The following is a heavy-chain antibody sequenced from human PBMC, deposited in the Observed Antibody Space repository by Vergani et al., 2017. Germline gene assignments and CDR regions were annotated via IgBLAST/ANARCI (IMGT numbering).Heavy chain of an antibody. J-gene: IGHJ4*02. CDR3: ASHSSGTSGHFDY. CDR2: IIPILCLA. V-gene: IGHV1-69*04. Sequence: QVQLVQSGAEVKKPGSSVKVSCKASGGTFSSYAISWVRQAPGQGLEWMGRIIPILCLANYAQKFQGRVTITADKSTSTAYMELSSLRSEDTALYYCASHSSGTSGHFDYWGQGTLVTVSS. CDR1: GGTFSSYA. D-gene: IGHD3-22*01.